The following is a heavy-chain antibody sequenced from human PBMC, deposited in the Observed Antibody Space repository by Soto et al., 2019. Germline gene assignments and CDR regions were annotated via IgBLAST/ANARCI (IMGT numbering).Heavy chain of an antibody. CDR3: ARDPTGTTRNFDC. V-gene: IGHV3-23*01. J-gene: IGHJ4*02. CDR2: ISGSGGNA. CDR1: GLTFSTYA. D-gene: IGHD1-7*01. Sequence: EVQLLESGGELVQPGGSLRLSCAASGLTFSTYAMSWVRQAPGKGLEWVSAISGSGGNAYYADSVRGRFTISRDNSKNTLYLQMNSLRAEHTALYYCARDPTGTTRNFDCWGQGTLVTVSS.